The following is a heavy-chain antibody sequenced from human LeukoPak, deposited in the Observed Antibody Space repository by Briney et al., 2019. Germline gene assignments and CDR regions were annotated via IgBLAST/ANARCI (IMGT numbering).Heavy chain of an antibody. D-gene: IGHD2-8*01. J-gene: IGHJ4*02. CDR2: INHSGST. CDR1: GGSVSSSSYY. Sequence: SETLSLTCTVSGGSVSSSSYYWRWIRQPPGKGLEWIGEINHSGSTNYNPSLKSRVTISVDTSKNQFSLKLSSVTAADTAVYYCARGGVRYYFDYWGQGTLVTVS. V-gene: IGHV4-39*07. CDR3: ARGGVRYYFDY.